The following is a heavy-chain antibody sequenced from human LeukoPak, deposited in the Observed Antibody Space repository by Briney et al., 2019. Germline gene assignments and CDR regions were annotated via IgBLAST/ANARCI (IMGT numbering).Heavy chain of an antibody. V-gene: IGHV4-59*01. D-gene: IGHD7-27*01. CDR2: IYYSGST. Sequence: SETLSLTCTVSGGSISNCYWSWIRQTPGKGLEWIGYIYYSGSTNYNPSLKSRVTISIDTSKNQFSLKLSSVTAADTAVYYCARGRWGESWFDPWGQGTLVTVSS. CDR1: GGSISNCY. CDR3: ARGRWGESWFDP. J-gene: IGHJ5*02.